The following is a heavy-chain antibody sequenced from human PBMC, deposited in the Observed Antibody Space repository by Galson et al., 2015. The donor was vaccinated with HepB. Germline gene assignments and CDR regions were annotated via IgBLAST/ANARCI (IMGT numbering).Heavy chain of an antibody. J-gene: IGHJ5*02. Sequence: CAISGDSVSSNTAAWNWIRQSPSRGLEWLGRTYYRSKWYNEYAVSVKSRITISPDTSKNQFSLQLNSVTPEDTAVYYCARESGRRFDPWGQGTLVTVSS. CDR2: TYYRSKWYN. D-gene: IGHD1-26*01. CDR3: ARESGRRFDP. CDR1: GDSVSSNTAA. V-gene: IGHV6-1*01.